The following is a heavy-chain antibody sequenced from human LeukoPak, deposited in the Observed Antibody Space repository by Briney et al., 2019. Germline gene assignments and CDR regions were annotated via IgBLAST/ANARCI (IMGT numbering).Heavy chain of an antibody. V-gene: IGHV4-30-4*01. CDR3: ARAPLTTATSDYFDL. J-gene: IGHJ4*02. Sequence: SETLSLTCTVSGGSISTNDYFWSWIRQSPEKGLEWIGYIHYSGITKSDPSLESRLTLSVDTSKNQLSLRLTSVTAADTAVYYCARAPLTTATSDYFDLWGLGTLVTVSS. D-gene: IGHD4-17*01. CDR2: IHYSGIT. CDR1: GGSISTNDYF.